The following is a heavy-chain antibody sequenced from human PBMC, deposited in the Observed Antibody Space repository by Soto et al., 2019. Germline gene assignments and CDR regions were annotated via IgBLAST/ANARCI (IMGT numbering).Heavy chain of an antibody. Sequence: SETLSLTCAVYGGSFSGYYWSWIRQPPGKGLEWIGEINHSGSTNYNPSLKSRVTISVDTSKNQFSLKLSSVTAADTAVYYCAREGAIVLVFDPWGQGTLVTVS. V-gene: IGHV4-34*01. CDR2: INHSGST. CDR1: GGSFSGYY. CDR3: AREGAIVLVFDP. D-gene: IGHD3-3*02. J-gene: IGHJ5*02.